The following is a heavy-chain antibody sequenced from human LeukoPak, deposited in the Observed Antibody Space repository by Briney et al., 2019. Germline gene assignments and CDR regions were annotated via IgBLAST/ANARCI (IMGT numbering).Heavy chain of an antibody. CDR2: IYYIGST. CDR1: GGSISDYY. V-gene: IGHV4-59*01. J-gene: IGHJ3*02. D-gene: IGHD3-10*01. Sequence: SETLSLTCTVSGGSISDYYWSWIRQPPDKGLEWIGYIYYIGSTNYNPSLKSRVTISVDTSKNQFSLKLSSVTAADTAVYYCARSPRGFDIWGQGTMVTVSS. CDR3: ARSPRGFDI.